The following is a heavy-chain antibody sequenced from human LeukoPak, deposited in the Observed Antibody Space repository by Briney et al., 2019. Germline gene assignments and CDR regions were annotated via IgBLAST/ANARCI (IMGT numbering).Heavy chain of an antibody. CDR3: ARVRYRLAETYIDY. CDR1: GYIFTGYY. V-gene: IGHV1-2*02. J-gene: IGHJ4*02. Sequence: ASVKVSCKASGYIFTGYYMHWVRQAPGQGLEWMGWINPNSGDTNYAQKFQGRVTMTRDTSISTAYMELSRLRSHDTAVYYCARVRYRLAETYIDYWGQGTLVTVSS. CDR2: INPNSGDT. D-gene: IGHD3-16*01.